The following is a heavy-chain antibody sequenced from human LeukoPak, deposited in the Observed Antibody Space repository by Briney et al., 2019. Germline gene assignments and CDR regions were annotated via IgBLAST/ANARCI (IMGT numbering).Heavy chain of an antibody. CDR1: GYTFTSYG. V-gene: IGHV1-18*01. CDR2: ISAYNGNT. D-gene: IGHD6-19*01. Sequence: WASVKVSCKASGYTFTSYGISWVRQAPGQGLEWMGWISAYNGNTNYAQKLQGRVTMTTDTSTSTAYMELRSLRSDDTAVYYCARRLKSEAEQWLADYWGQGTLVTVSS. J-gene: IGHJ4*02. CDR3: ARRLKSEAEQWLADY.